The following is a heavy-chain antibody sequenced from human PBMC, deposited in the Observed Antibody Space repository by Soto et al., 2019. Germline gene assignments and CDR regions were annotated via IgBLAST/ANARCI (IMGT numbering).Heavy chain of an antibody. V-gene: IGHV4-34*01. Sequence: QVQLQQWGAGLLKPSETLSLTCAVYGGSFSGYYWSWIRQHPGKGLEWIGEINHSVSTNYNPSLKSRVTISVDTSKNQFSLKLSSVTAADTAVYYCARYQLPPMAPRDYWGQGTLVTVSS. J-gene: IGHJ4*02. D-gene: IGHD2-2*01. CDR2: INHSVST. CDR1: GGSFSGYY. CDR3: ARYQLPPMAPRDY.